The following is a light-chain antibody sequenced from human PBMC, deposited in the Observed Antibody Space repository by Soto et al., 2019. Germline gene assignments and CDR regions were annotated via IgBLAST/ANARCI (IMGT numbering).Light chain of an antibody. CDR2: DVT. V-gene: IGLV2-11*01. CDR1: SSDVGAYNY. J-gene: IGLJ2*01. Sequence: QSALTHPRSVSGSPGQSVTISCTGTSSDVGAYNYVSWYQQHPGKAPKMMIYDVTKRPSGVPDRFSGSKSGNTASLTISGLRAEDEADYYCCSYAGRYTLILGGGTKLTVL. CDR3: CSYAGRYTLI.